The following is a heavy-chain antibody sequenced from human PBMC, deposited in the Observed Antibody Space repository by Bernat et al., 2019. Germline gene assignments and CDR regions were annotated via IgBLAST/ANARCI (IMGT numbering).Heavy chain of an antibody. Sequence: SCSDSGFTFLSYRMNWVRQAPGQGLEWVSSLSSSSSYIYYAESAKVRFTISRDNAKNSLYLQMNSLRAEDTAVYYCARETDYGGNNGLDYWGQGTL. J-gene: IGHJ4*02. CDR1: GFTFLSYR. CDR3: ARETDYGGNNGLDY. V-gene: IGHV3-21*01. D-gene: IGHD4-23*01. CDR2: LSSSSSYI.